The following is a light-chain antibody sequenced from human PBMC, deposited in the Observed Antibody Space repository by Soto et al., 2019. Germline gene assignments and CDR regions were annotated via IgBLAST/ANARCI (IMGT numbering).Light chain of an antibody. J-gene: IGKJ3*01. CDR3: QQRSNWAS. CDR1: QSVSSY. V-gene: IGKV3-11*01. Sequence: EIVLTPSPATLSLSPGASATLSCRASQSVSSYLAWYQQKPGQAPRLLIYDASNRATGIPARFSGSGSGTDFTLTISSLEPEDFAVYYCQQRSNWASFGPGTKVDIK. CDR2: DAS.